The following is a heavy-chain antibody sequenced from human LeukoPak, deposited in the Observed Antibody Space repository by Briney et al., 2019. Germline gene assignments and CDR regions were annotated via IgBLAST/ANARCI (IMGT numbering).Heavy chain of an antibody. CDR1: GFTFSSYA. Sequence: GGSLRLSCAASGFTFSSYAMHWARQAPGKGLEWVAVISYDGSNKYYADSVKGRFTISRDNSKNTLYLQMNSLRAEDTAVYYCARPVVPAASWFDPWGQGTLVTVSS. D-gene: IGHD2-2*01. J-gene: IGHJ5*02. CDR3: ARPVVPAASWFDP. V-gene: IGHV3-30*04. CDR2: ISYDGSNK.